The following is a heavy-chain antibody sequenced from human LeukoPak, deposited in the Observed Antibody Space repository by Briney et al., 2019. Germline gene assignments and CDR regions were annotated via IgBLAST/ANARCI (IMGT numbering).Heavy chain of an antibody. D-gene: IGHD3-3*01. V-gene: IGHV4-4*07. Sequence: SETLSLTCTVSGGSISSCYWSWIRQPAGKGLEWIGRIYTSGSTNYNPSLKSRVTMSVDTSKNQFSLKLSSVTAADTAVYYCARDRSDFWSGYSKKYDAFDIWGQGTMVTVSS. CDR2: IYTSGST. J-gene: IGHJ3*02. CDR1: GGSISSCY. CDR3: ARDRSDFWSGYSKKYDAFDI.